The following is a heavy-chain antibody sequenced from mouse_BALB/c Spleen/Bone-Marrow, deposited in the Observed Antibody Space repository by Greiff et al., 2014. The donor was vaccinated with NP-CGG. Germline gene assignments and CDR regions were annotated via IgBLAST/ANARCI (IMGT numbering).Heavy chain of an antibody. D-gene: IGHD2-1*01. CDR1: GLSLTDYV. J-gene: IGHJ1*01. CDR3: AKQYGNSDWYFDV. CDR2: IWGGGST. V-gene: IGHV2-6-5*01. Sequence: QVQLKGSGPGLGAPSQSPSITCTVSGLSLTDYVLSWICQPPGKGLEWLGIIWGGGSTYYNPALKSRLTISKDNSRSQVFLKMNSLQTDDTAMYYCAKQYGNSDWYFDVWGAGTTVAVSS.